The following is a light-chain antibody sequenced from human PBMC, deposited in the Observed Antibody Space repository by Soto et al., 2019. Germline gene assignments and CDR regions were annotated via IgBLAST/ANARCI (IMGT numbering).Light chain of an antibody. Sequence: AIRMTQSPSSLSASTEDRVTITCRASQGISRSLAWYQQKPGKAPNLLIYGASTLQSGVPSRFSGSGSGTDFALTISCLQSEDFATYYCQQYYSYPFTFGPGTKVDIK. J-gene: IGKJ3*01. CDR3: QQYYSYPFT. V-gene: IGKV1-8*01. CDR2: GAS. CDR1: QGISRS.